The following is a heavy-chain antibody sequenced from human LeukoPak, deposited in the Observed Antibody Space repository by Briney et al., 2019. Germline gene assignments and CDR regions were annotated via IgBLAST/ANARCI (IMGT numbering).Heavy chain of an antibody. Sequence: ASETLSLTCAVYGGSFSGYYWSWIRQPPGKGLEWIGEINHSGSTNYNPSLKSRVTISVDTSKNQFPLKLSSVTAADTAVYYCARGRRGYSSGLNFDYWGQGTLVTVSS. J-gene: IGHJ4*02. CDR3: ARGRRGYSSGLNFDY. CDR2: INHSGST. D-gene: IGHD6-19*01. V-gene: IGHV4-34*01. CDR1: GGSFSGYY.